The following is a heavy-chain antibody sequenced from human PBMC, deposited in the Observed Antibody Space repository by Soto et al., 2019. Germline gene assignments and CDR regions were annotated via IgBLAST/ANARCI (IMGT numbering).Heavy chain of an antibody. D-gene: IGHD6-13*01. CDR2: VYYTGTT. J-gene: IGHJ4*02. V-gene: IGHV4-59*01. CDR1: GGSISSYF. Sequence: QVQLQESGPGLLKPSETLSLTCTVSGGSISSYFYIWVRQPPGTGLEWIGFVYYTGTTDYNPSLKTPVTISVHTSKTQCPLNPRSVTAADTAVYYCARDLAAVPRGFDYSGRGPLVTVSS. CDR3: ARDLAAVPRGFDY.